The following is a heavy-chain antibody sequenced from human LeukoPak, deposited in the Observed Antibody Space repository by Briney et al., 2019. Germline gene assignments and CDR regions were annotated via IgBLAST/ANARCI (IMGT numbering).Heavy chain of an antibody. V-gene: IGHV1-2*02. CDR2: INPNSGGT. Sequence: ASVKVSCKASGYTFTGNYMHWVRQAPGQGLEWMGWINPNSGGTNYAQKFQGRVTMTRDTSISTAYMELSRLRSDDTAVYYCARSSKAAAGYNWFDHWGQGTLVTASS. D-gene: IGHD6-13*01. J-gene: IGHJ5*02. CDR1: GYTFTGNY. CDR3: ARSSKAAAGYNWFDH.